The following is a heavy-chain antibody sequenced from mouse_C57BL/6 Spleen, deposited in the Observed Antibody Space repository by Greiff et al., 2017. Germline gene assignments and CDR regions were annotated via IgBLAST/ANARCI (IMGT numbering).Heavy chain of an antibody. D-gene: IGHD2-4*01. CDR3: AGWEGLRQGFAY. J-gene: IGHJ3*01. CDR2: INPSNGGT. V-gene: IGHV1-53*01. Sequence: QVQLQQPGTELVKPGASVKLSCKASGYTFTSYCMPWVKQSPGQGLEWIGTINPSNGGTHYTEKFKSKATLSVDQSSSTAYMQLSSLTSEDDAVFYCAGWEGLRQGFAYWGQGTLVTVSA. CDR1: GYTFTSYC.